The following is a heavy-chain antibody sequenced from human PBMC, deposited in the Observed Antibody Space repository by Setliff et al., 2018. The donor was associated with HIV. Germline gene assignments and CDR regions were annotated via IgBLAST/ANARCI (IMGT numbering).Heavy chain of an antibody. CDR3: TTDRFV. CDR2: IKSKADGGTT. V-gene: IGHV3-15*01. Sequence: GGSLRLSCASSEFSFNNSWMTWVRQAPGRGLEWVGRIKSKADGGTTDYAAPVKGRFTISRDDSKRMVYLQMNNLKTEDTAVYYCTTDRFVWGQGTLVTVSS. D-gene: IGHD3-16*01. J-gene: IGHJ4*02. CDR1: EFSFNNSW.